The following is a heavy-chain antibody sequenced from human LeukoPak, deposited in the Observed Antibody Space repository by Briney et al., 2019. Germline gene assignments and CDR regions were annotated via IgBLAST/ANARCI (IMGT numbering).Heavy chain of an antibody. CDR1: GFTFSSYW. J-gene: IGHJ4*02. D-gene: IGHD4-23*01. Sequence: PGGSLRLSCAASGFTFSSYWMHWVRQPPGKGLVWVSRIHSDGTTTSYADSVKGRFTISRDNAKNTLCLQMNSLRAEDTAVYYCTRDHGYGGRFDFDYWGQGTLVTVSS. V-gene: IGHV3-74*01. CDR3: TRDHGYGGRFDFDY. CDR2: IHSDGTTT.